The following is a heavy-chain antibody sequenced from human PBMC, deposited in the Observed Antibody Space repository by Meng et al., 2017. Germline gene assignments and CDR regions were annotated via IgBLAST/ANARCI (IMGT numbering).Heavy chain of an antibody. CDR3: AKSIVPAAIFWFDP. D-gene: IGHD2-2*02. CDR1: GFTFSSYA. Sequence: GESPKISCAASGFTFSSYAMSWVRQAPGKGLEWVSAISGSGGSTYYADSVKGRFTISRDNSKNTLYLQMNSLRAEDTAVYYCAKSIVPAAIFWFDPWGQGTLVTVSS. V-gene: IGHV3-23*01. J-gene: IGHJ5*02. CDR2: ISGSGGST.